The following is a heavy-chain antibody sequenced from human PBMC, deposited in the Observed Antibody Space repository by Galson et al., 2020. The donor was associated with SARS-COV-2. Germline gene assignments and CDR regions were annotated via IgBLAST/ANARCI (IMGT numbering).Heavy chain of an antibody. CDR3: AGDPPSSGWRLDS. CDR1: GFNFRTYA. D-gene: IGHD6-19*01. V-gene: IGHV3-33*08. J-gene: IGHJ4*02. CDR2: IWFDGSNQ. Sequence: GESLKISCAASGFNFRTYAMHWVRQAPGKGLEWVASIWFDGSNQDYADSVKGRFTISRDNSKNTVFLQMNSLRDEDTAIYYCAGDPPSSGWRLDSWGQGTLVTVSS.